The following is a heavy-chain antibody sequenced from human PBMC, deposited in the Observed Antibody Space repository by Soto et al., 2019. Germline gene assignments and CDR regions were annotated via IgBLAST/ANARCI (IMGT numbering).Heavy chain of an antibody. V-gene: IGHV3-23*01. CDR3: AKDLLWSGDPDY. CDR1: GFTFSSYA. D-gene: IGHD3-3*01. Sequence: GGSLRLSCAASGFTFSSYAMSWVRQAPGKGLEWVSAISGSGGSTYYADSVKGRFTISRDNSKNTLYLQMNSLRAEDTAVYYRAKDLLWSGDPDYWGQGTLVTVSS. CDR2: ISGSGGST. J-gene: IGHJ4*02.